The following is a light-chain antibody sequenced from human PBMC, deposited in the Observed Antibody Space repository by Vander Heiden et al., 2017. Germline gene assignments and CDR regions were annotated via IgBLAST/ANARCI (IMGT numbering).Light chain of an antibody. V-gene: IGKV3-20*01. J-gene: IGKJ2*01. CDR3: QQYGTSQEA. CDR2: GAS. CDR1: QSVSSSY. Sequence: EIVLTQSPGTLSLSPGERATLSCRASQSVSSSYLAWYQQKPGQAPRLLIYGASSSATRIPDRFSGRGSGTDFTLTISRLEPADFAVSSCQQYGTSQEAFGQGTKLEIK.